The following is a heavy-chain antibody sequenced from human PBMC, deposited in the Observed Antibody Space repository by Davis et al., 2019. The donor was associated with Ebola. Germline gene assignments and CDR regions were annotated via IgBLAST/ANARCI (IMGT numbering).Heavy chain of an antibody. CDR3: ARVVTRGLLSADY. V-gene: IGHV1-69*06. CDR2: IIPIFGTA. D-gene: IGHD4-11*01. CDR1: GDTFSTYT. J-gene: IGHJ4*02. Sequence: AASVKVSCKASGDTFSTYTVTWVRQAPGQGLEWMGGIIPIFGTADYAQKFQGRVTITADKSTSTAYMELSSLRSEDTAVYYCARVVTRGLLSADYWGQGTLVTVSS.